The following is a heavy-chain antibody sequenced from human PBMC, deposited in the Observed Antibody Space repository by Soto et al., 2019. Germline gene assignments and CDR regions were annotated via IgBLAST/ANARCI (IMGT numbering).Heavy chain of an antibody. V-gene: IGHV3-23*01. CDR1: GFTFSSYA. CDR2: ISAAGDRT. CDR3: AKWSEGTMVYFDH. Sequence: GGSLRLSCAASGFTFSSYAMSWVRQAPGKGLEWVSAISAAGDRTYYADSVKGRFIISRDNSINTMSLQMNSLRVEDTALYYWAKWSEGTMVYFDHWGQVIMVTVSS. D-gene: IGHD1-26*01. J-gene: IGHJ4*02.